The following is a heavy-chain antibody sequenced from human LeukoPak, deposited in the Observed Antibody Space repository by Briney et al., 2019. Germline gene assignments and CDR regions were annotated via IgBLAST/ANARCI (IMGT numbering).Heavy chain of an antibody. D-gene: IGHD6-13*01. J-gene: IGHJ4*02. CDR2: IYYSGST. V-gene: IGHV4-59*01. CDR3: ARDLAAGGHFDY. CDR1: GGSISTYY. Sequence: PSETLSLTCTVSGGSISTYYWSWIRQPPGEGLEWIGYIYYSGSTNYNPSLKSRVTVSVDTSKNQFSLKLSSVTAADTAVYYCARDLAAGGHFDYWGQGTLVTVSS.